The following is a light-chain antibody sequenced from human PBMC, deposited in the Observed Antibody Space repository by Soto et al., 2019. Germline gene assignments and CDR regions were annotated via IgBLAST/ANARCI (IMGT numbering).Light chain of an antibody. CDR3: TSSTSGSLYV. Sequence: QAVRTPAASVTGSPGQSITISCTGTSSDVGGYNYVSWYQQFPGKVPKLLIYNVSNRPSGVSNRFSGSKSGNTASLTISGLQAEDEADYFCTSSTSGSLYVFGTGTKVTVL. J-gene: IGLJ1*01. V-gene: IGLV2-14*01. CDR1: SSDVGGYNY. CDR2: NVS.